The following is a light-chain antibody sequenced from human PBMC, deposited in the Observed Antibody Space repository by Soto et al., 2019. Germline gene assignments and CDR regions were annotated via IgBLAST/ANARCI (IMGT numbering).Light chain of an antibody. J-gene: IGKJ1*01. CDR3: QQYNGYRWT. Sequence: DIQMTQSPSTLCAFVGDRVTITCRASQSISNWLAWHQQKPGKVPKILIYKASSLESGVPSRFSGSGSGTEFTLTISSLQPDDFATYYCQQYNGYRWTFGQGTKVDI. V-gene: IGKV1-5*03. CDR1: QSISNW. CDR2: KAS.